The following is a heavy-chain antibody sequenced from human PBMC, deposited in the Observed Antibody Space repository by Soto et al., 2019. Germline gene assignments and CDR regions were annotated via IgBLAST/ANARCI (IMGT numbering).Heavy chain of an antibody. Sequence: GASVKVSCKASGGTFSSYAISWVRQAPGQGLEWMGGIIPIFGTANYAQKFQGRVTITADESTSTAYMELSSLRSEDTAVYYCARGMEGEQQLVPNWFDPWGQGTLVTVSS. CDR2: IIPIFGTA. V-gene: IGHV1-69*13. J-gene: IGHJ5*02. CDR3: ARGMEGEQQLVPNWFDP. D-gene: IGHD6-13*01. CDR1: GGTFSSYA.